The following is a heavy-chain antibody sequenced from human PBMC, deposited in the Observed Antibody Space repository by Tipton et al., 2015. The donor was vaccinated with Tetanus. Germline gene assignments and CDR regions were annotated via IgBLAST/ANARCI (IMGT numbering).Heavy chain of an antibody. Sequence: TLSLTCTVSGGSISTYYWNWIRQPTGKGLEWIGRIHTRGITNYNPSLKARVTMSLDTSKNQFSLELTSVTAADTAVYYCARGNAMGATIFFDQWGQGTLITVSS. V-gene: IGHV4-4*07. J-gene: IGHJ5*02. CDR2: IHTRGIT. CDR3: ARGNAMGATIFFDQ. D-gene: IGHD1-26*01. CDR1: GGSISTYY.